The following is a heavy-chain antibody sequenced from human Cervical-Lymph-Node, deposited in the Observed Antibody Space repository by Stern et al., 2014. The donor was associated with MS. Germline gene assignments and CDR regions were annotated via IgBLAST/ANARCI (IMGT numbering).Heavy chain of an antibody. CDR2: ISSYNGNT. CDR3: ARERLRDFNDYHFDS. CDR1: GYTFTTPNYG. V-gene: IGHV1-18*01. Sequence: QVQLVESGPEVRQPGASVRVSCKASGYTFTTPNYGIAWVREAPGRGLERMGWISSYNGNTAYAQKLQDRVTMTTDASTSTAYMELRSLGSDDTAFYYCARERLRDFNDYHFDSWGQGTLVTVSS. J-gene: IGHJ4*02. D-gene: IGHD4-11*01.